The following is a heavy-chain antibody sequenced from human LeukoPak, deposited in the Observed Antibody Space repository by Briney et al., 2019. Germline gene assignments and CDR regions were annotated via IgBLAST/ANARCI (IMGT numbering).Heavy chain of an antibody. CDR2: ISYDGSNK. Sequence: GGSLRLSCAASGFTFSSYGMHWVRQAPGKGLEWVAVISYDGSNKYYADSVKDRFTISRDNSKNTLYLQMNSLRAEDTAVYYCAKFHYDYVWGSYRSDSSFDYWGQGTLVTVSS. D-gene: IGHD3-16*02. CDR3: AKFHYDYVWGSYRSDSSFDY. J-gene: IGHJ4*02. CDR1: GFTFSSYG. V-gene: IGHV3-30*18.